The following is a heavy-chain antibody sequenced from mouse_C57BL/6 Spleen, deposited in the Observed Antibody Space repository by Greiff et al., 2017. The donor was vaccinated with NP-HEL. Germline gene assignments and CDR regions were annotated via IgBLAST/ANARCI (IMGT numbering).Heavy chain of an antibody. D-gene: IGHD3-2*02. J-gene: IGHJ2*01. CDR1: GYTFTSYW. CDR3: ARSGSSGVSDY. CDR2: IYPGSGST. Sequence: VQLQESGAELVKPGASVKMSCKASGYTFTSYWITWVKQRPGQGLEWIGDIYPGSGSTNYNEKFKSKATLTVDTSSSTAYLQLSSLTSEDSAVYYCARSGSSGVSDYWGQGTTLTVSS. V-gene: IGHV1-55*01.